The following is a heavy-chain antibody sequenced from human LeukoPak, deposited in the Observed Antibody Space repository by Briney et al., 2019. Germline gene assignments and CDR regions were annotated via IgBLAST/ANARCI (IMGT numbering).Heavy chain of an antibody. J-gene: IGHJ4*02. Sequence: SETLSLTCTVSGGSISSGDYYWSWIRQPPGKGLEWIGEINHSGSTNYNPSLKSRVTISVDTSKNQFSLKLSSVTAADTAVYYCARGGGTRDVVVPAAIGGIPKYYFDYWGQGTLVTVSS. D-gene: IGHD2-2*01. CDR2: INHSGST. V-gene: IGHV4-39*07. CDR3: ARGGGTRDVVVPAAIGGIPKYYFDY. CDR1: GGSISSGDYY.